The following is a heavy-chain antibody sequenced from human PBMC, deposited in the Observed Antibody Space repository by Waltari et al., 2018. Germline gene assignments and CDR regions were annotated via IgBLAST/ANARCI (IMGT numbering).Heavy chain of an antibody. V-gene: IGHV4-39*01. CDR2: IYYSGST. CDR3: GIAVAGYYFDY. J-gene: IGHJ4*02. D-gene: IGHD6-19*01. Sequence: QLQLQESGPGLVKPWETLSLTCTVSGGSISSSSYYWGWIRQPPGKGLEWIGSIYYSGSTYYNPSLKSRVTISVDTSKNQFSLKLSSVTAADTAVYFCGIAVAGYYFDYWGQGTLVTVSS. CDR1: GGSISSSSYY.